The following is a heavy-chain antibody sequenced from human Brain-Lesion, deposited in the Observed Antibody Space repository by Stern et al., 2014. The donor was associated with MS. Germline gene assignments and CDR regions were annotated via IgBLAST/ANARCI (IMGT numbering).Heavy chain of an antibody. J-gene: IGHJ4*02. CDR2: IWPGDSDT. CDR3: ARRGDSSSSGFDY. D-gene: IGHD6-6*01. V-gene: IGHV5-51*01. CDR1: GYRFTSNW. Sequence: VQLVEPGAEVKKPGESLKISCKGSGYRFTSNWIGWVRQMPGKRLEWMGIIWPGDSDTRYSPSFQGQVTSSADKSISTAYLQWSSLQASDTAMYYCARRGDSSSSGFDYWGQGTLVIVSS.